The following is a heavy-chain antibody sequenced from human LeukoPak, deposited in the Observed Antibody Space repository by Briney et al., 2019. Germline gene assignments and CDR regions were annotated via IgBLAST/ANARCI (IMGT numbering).Heavy chain of an antibody. CDR1: GFTFDDYA. J-gene: IGHJ4*02. D-gene: IGHD2-8*01. V-gene: IGHV3-9*01. Sequence: GGSLRLSCAASGFTFDDYAMHWVRQAPGKGLEWVSGISWNSGSIGYADSVKGRFTISRDNAKNSLYLQMNSLRAEDTALYYCAKDLGYCTSGVCYAFDYWGQGTLVTVSS. CDR2: ISWNSGSI. CDR3: AKDLGYCTSGVCYAFDY.